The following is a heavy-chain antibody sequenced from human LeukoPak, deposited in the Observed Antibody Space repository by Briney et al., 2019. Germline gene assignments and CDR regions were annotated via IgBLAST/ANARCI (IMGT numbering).Heavy chain of an antibody. J-gene: IGHJ3*02. CDR1: GGSFSGYY. CDR2: INHSGST. Sequence: SETLSLTCAVYGGSFSGYYWSWIRQPPGKGLEWIGEINHSGSTNYNPSLKSRVTISVDTSKNQFSLKLSSVTAADTAVYYCARDTSPSIAAVGCDALDIWGQGTMVIVSS. CDR3: ARDTSPSIAAVGCDALDI. V-gene: IGHV4-34*01. D-gene: IGHD6-13*01.